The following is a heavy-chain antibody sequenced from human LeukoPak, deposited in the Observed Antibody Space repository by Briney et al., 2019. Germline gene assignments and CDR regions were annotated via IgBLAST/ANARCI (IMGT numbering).Heavy chain of an antibody. J-gene: IGHJ4*02. Sequence: SETLSLTCTVSGGSISSSSYYWGWIRQPPGKGLEWIGSIYYSWSTYYNPSLKSRVTISVDTSKNQFSLKLSSVTAADTAVYYCARRPFDWGQDYWGQGTLVTVSS. CDR1: GGSISSSSYY. CDR3: ARRPFDWGQDY. V-gene: IGHV4-39*01. D-gene: IGHD3-9*01. CDR2: IYYSWST.